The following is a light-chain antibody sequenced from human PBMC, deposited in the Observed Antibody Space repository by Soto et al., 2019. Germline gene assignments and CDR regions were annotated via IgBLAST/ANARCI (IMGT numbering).Light chain of an antibody. CDR3: QQYNKWPLT. J-gene: IGKJ4*01. CDR2: GAS. CDR1: QSVSSN. Sequence: EIVMTQTPATLSVSPGERATLSCRASQSVSSNLAWYQHKPGQAASLLIHGASTRATGIPARFSGSGSGTEFTLTISSLQSEDFAVYYCQQYNKWPLTFGRGTKVEIK. V-gene: IGKV3-15*01.